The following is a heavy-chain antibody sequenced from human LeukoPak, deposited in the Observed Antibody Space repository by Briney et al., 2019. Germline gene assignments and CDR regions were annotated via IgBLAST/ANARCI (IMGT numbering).Heavy chain of an antibody. J-gene: IGHJ5*02. CDR1: GGSISSDIYF. V-gene: IGHV4-39*07. CDR3: ARAKYSSGGNWFDP. D-gene: IGHD6-19*01. CDR2: IFYSGST. Sequence: SETLSLTSSVSGGSISSDIYFWGWIRQPPGKGLERIGIIFYSGSTYYNPSLKSRVTISIDTSKSQFSLKVSSVTAADTAVYYCARAKYSSGGNWFDPWGQGALVTVSS.